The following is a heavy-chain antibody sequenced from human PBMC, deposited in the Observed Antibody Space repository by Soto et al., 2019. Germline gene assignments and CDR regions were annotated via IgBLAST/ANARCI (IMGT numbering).Heavy chain of an antibody. V-gene: IGHV4-39*01. J-gene: IGHJ4*02. D-gene: IGHD1-7*01. CDR2: IYYSGSA. CDR3: ARRLWNYDY. CDR1: GGSISSSSYY. Sequence: PSETLSLTCTVSGGSISSSSYYWGWIRQPPGKGLEWIGSIYYSGSAYYNPSLKSRVTISVDTSKNQFSLKLSSVTAADTAVYYCARRLWNYDYWGQGTLVTVSS.